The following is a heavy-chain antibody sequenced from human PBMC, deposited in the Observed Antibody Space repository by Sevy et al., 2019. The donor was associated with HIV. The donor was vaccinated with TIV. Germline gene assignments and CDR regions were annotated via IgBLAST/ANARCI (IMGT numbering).Heavy chain of an antibody. V-gene: IGHV3-11*01. CDR3: ARDHVKDGKGGDYYYHAMDV. J-gene: IGHJ6*02. Sequence: GGSLRLSCTASGFTLSDYYMSWIRQAPGKGLQWISYISGSDDSGGDDTIYYPDSVKGRFTISRDNAKNSLYLQMSSLRADDTAVYYCARDHVKDGKGGDYYYHAMDVWGQGTTVTVSS. D-gene: IGHD3-16*01. CDR1: GFTLSDYY. CDR2: ISGSDDSGGDDTI.